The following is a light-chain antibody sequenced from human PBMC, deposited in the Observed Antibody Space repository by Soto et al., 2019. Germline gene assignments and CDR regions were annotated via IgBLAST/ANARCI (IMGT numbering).Light chain of an antibody. V-gene: IGKV3-20*01. J-gene: IGKJ2*01. Sequence: EIVLTQSPGTLSLSPGQRATLSCRASQTVSRSYLAWYQQTPGQAPRLLIYDSSSMASGIPDRFSGSGSGTDFNLTISRLEPEDFALYYCQQSVKSPYTFGRGTKLEVK. CDR2: DSS. CDR3: QQSVKSPYT. CDR1: QTVSRSY.